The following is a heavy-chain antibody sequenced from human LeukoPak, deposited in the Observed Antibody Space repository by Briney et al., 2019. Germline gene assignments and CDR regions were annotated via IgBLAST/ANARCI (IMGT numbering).Heavy chain of an antibody. CDR3: ARDRQLGWFGP. V-gene: IGHV4-61*02. CDR1: GDSISSGNYF. J-gene: IGHJ5*02. CDR2: IHSDGLA. Sequence: SETLSLTCSVSGDSISSGNYFWAWIRQSAGKGLEWIGRIHSDGLANYNPSLRSRVTISVDTSNNQFSLKVKSVTAADTATYYCARDRQLGWFGPWGQGILVTVSS. D-gene: IGHD3-16*01.